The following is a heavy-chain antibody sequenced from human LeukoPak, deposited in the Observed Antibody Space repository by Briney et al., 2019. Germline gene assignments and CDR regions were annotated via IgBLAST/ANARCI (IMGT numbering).Heavy chain of an antibody. D-gene: IGHD1-26*01. V-gene: IGHV3-74*01. J-gene: IGHJ4*02. Sequence: GGSLRLSCAASGFTFSSYWMHWVRQAPGKGLVWVSRINGDGTTTSYADSVKGRFTISRDNAKNTLYLQMNSLRADDTAVYYCVKSRRVGANQRGLFDYWGQGTLVTVSP. CDR3: VKSRRVGANQRGLFDY. CDR1: GFTFSSYW. CDR2: INGDGTTT.